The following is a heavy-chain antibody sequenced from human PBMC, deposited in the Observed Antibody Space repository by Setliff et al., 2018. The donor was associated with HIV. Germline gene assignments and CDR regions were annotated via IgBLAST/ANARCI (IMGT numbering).Heavy chain of an antibody. D-gene: IGHD2-15*01. V-gene: IGHV4-38-2*01. J-gene: IGHJ4*02. Sequence: LSLTCAVSGYSINSGYYWGWIRQPPGKGLELIGTIYHSGSTYYNPSLKSRVTISVDMSKNQFSLRLSSVTAADTAVYYCARHSFPFGGKGVDYWGQGTLVTVSS. CDR1: GYSINSGYY. CDR3: ARHSFPFGGKGVDY. CDR2: IYHSGST.